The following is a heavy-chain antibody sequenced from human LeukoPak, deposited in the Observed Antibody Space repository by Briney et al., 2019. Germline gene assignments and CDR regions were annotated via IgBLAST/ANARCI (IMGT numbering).Heavy chain of an antibody. CDR1: GDSISSYF. V-gene: IGHV4-59*01. D-gene: IGHD3-10*01. Sequence: SETLSLTCIVTGDSISSYFWSWIRQPPGEGLEWIGYIHSSGSTSYNPSLKSRVAISVDTSKNQFSLKLSSVIAADTAVYYCARYGSEGTHKHFDYWGQGTLVTVSS. CDR2: IHSSGST. J-gene: IGHJ4*02. CDR3: ARYGSEGTHKHFDY.